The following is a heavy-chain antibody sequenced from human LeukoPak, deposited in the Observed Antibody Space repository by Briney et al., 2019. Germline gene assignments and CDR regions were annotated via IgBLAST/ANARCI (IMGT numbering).Heavy chain of an antibody. J-gene: IGHJ6*03. Sequence: ASVKVSCKASGYGFTSHGISWVRQAPRQGLEWTGSISAYNGNTNYALKFQGRVTMTTETSTSTAYMELRSLRSDDTAVYYCARDPGLTSYYYYMDVWGKGTTVTVSS. CDR2: ISAYNGNT. D-gene: IGHD1-14*01. CDR3: ARDPGLTSYYYYMDV. V-gene: IGHV1-18*01. CDR1: GYGFTSHG.